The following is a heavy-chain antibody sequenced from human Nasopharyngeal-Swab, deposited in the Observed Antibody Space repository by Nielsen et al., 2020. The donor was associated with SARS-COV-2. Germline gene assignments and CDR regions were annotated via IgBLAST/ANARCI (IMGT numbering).Heavy chain of an antibody. CDR1: GFTFSSYW. V-gene: IGHV3-74*03. Sequence: GGSLRLPCAASGFTFSSYWMHWVRQAPGEGLVWVSRINADGSSTTYADSLRGRFTISRDNAKNTLYLQMNSLRAEDTAVYYCTRAGYHRHDYWGQGTLVTVSS. CDR2: INADGSST. CDR3: TRAGYHRHDY. J-gene: IGHJ4*02. D-gene: IGHD5-18*01.